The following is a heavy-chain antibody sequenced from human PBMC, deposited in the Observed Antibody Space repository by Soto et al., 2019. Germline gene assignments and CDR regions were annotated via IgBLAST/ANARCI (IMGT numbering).Heavy chain of an antibody. V-gene: IGHV4-59*01. CDR2: IYYSGST. Sequence: SETLSLTCTVSGGSISTYYWSWIRQPPGKGLEWIAYIYYSGSTNYNPSLKSRVTISVDTSKNQFSLKLSSVTAADTAVYYCARPRRVQSDDAFDIWGQGTMVTVAS. CDR3: ARPRRVQSDDAFDI. CDR1: GGSISTYY. J-gene: IGHJ3*02. D-gene: IGHD1-1*01.